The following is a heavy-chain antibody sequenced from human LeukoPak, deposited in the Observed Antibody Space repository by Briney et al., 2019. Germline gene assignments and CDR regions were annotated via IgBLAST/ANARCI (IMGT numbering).Heavy chain of an antibody. J-gene: IGHJ4*02. CDR3: ARDLAKGRLGVTRDY. Sequence: PSETLSLTCAVYDGSFSGYYWSLIRQPPGKGLEWIGEINHSGSTNYNPSLKSRVTISVDTSKNQFSLKLGSVTAADTAVYYCARDLAKGRLGVTRDYWGQGILVTVSS. CDR1: DGSFSGYY. D-gene: IGHD3-10*01. CDR2: INHSGST. V-gene: IGHV4-34*01.